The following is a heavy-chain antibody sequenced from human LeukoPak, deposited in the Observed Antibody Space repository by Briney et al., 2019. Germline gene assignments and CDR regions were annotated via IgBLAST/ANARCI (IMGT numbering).Heavy chain of an antibody. J-gene: IGHJ6*02. Sequence: ASVKVSCKASGYTFTSYGISWVRQAPGQGLEWMGWISAYNGNTNYAQKLQGRVTTTTDTSTSTAYMELRSLRSDDTAVYYCARDSGYYDILTGYYNYYGMDVWGQGTTVTVSS. CDR2: ISAYNGNT. D-gene: IGHD3-9*01. CDR3: ARDSGYYDILTGYYNYYGMDV. CDR1: GYTFTSYG. V-gene: IGHV1-18*01.